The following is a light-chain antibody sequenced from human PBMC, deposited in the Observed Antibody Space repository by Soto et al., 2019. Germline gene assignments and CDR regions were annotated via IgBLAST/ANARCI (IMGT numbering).Light chain of an antibody. J-gene: IGLJ2*01. CDR3: SSYTSSTTRV. CDR1: SSDVGAFNY. Sequence: LTQPASVPGSPGQSITISCTGASSDVGAFNYVSWYQQHPGKAPKLLIYEVSNRPSGLSNRFSGSKSGNTASLTISGLQAEDEADYYCSSYTSSTTRVFGGGTKVTVL. V-gene: IGLV2-14*01. CDR2: EVS.